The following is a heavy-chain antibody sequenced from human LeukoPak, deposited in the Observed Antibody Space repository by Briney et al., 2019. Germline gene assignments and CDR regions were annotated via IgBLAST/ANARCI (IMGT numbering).Heavy chain of an antibody. CDR3: ARDTKDY. J-gene: IGHJ4*02. Sequence: GGSLRLSCAASGFTFDDYAMHWVRQAPGKGLEWVSGISRNSGSIGYADSVEGRFTISRDNAKNSLYLHMNSLRAEDTAFYFCARDTKDYWGQGTLVTVSS. CDR2: ISRNSGSI. V-gene: IGHV3-9*01. CDR1: GFTFDDYA.